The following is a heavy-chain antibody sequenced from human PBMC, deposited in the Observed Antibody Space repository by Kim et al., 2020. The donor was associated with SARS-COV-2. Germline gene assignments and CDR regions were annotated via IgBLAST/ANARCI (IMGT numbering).Heavy chain of an antibody. CDR3: ARARITMIGVVKYFDY. CDR1: GGSISSGGYY. Sequence: SETLSLTCTVSGGSISSGGYYWSWIRQHPGKGLEWIGDINYSGSTYYNPSLKRRVTISVDTSKNQFSLKLSSVTAADTAVYYCARARITMIGVVKYFDYWGQGTLVTVSS. J-gene: IGHJ4*02. V-gene: IGHV4-31*03. CDR2: INYSGST. D-gene: IGHD3-22*01.